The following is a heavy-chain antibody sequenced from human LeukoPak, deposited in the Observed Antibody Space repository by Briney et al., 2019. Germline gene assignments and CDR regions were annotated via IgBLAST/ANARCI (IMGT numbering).Heavy chain of an antibody. V-gene: IGHV1-2*02. CDR3: ARGIFGYSYGFNWFDP. Sequence: GSVKVSCKASGYTFTGYYMHWVRQAPGQGLEGMGWINLNSGGQNYAQKFQGRVTMTRDTSISTAYMELSRLRSDNTAVYYCARGIFGYSYGFNWFDPWGQATLVTVSS. J-gene: IGHJ5*02. CDR1: GYTFTGYY. CDR2: INLNSGGQ. D-gene: IGHD5-18*01.